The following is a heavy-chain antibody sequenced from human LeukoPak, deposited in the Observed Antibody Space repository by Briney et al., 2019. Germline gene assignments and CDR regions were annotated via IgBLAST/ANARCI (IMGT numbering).Heavy chain of an antibody. CDR1: GFTFSSYG. CDR3: AKDDSSGYYYSDH. V-gene: IGHV3-30*02. CDR2: IRYDGSNK. D-gene: IGHD3-22*01. J-gene: IGHJ4*02. Sequence: PGGSLRPSCAASGFTFSSYGMHWVRQAPGKGLEWVAFIRYDGSNKYYADSVKGRFTISRDNSKNTLYLQTNSLRAEDTAVYYCAKDDSSGYYYSDHWGQGTLVTVSS.